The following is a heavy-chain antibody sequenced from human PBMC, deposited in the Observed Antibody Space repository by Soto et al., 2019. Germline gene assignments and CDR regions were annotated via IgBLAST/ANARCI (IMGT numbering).Heavy chain of an antibody. CDR1: GYTFTSYA. D-gene: IGHD6-13*01. CDR2: INAGNGNT. V-gene: IGHV1-3*01. CDR3: AREIRIAAAAPGY. J-gene: IGHJ4*02. Sequence: QVQLVQSGAEVKKPGASVKVSCKASGYTFTSYAMHWVRQAPGQRLEWMGWINAGNGNTKYSQKFQGRVTITRDTSASTAYMELSSLRSEDTAVYYCAREIRIAAAAPGYWGQGTLVTVSS.